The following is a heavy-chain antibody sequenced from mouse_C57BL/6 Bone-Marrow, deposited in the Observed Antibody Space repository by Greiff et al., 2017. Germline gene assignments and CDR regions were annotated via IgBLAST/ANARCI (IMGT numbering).Heavy chain of an antibody. Sequence: EVQLQQSGPVLVKPGASVKMSCKASGYTFTDYYMNWVKQSHGKSLEWIGVINPYNGGTSYNQKFKGKATLTVDKSSSTAYMELNSLTSEDSAVYYCARPYDGYPYYCDYWGQGTTRTVSS. CDR3: ARPYDGYPYYCDY. J-gene: IGHJ2*01. D-gene: IGHD2-3*01. CDR2: INPYNGGT. CDR1: GYTFTDYY. V-gene: IGHV1-19*01.